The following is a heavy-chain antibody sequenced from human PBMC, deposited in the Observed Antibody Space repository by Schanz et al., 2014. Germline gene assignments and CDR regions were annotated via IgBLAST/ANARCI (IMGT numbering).Heavy chain of an antibody. Sequence: EEQMVESGGGLVKPGGSLILSCAASRLTFANEDIHWVRQAPGKGLEWVSVINSRNEVFSIDSVRGRITIFRDNPKTSAYLQMNSLRAGATAVYSCSRGIVGGLDCWGQGTLVTVSS. CDR3: SRGIVGGLDC. CDR1: RLTFANED. CDR2: INSRNEV. V-gene: IGHV3-21*01. J-gene: IGHJ4*02. D-gene: IGHD3-16*01.